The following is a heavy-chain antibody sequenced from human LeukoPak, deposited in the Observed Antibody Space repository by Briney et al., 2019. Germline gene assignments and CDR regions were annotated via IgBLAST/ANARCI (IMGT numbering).Heavy chain of an antibody. Sequence: GGSLRLSCAASGFTFSSYSMNWVRQAPGKGLEWVSSISSSSSYIYYADSVKGRFTISRDNAKNSLYLQMNSLRAEDTAVYYCARDGKGSSGRFLESFIIGDFDYWGQGTLVTVSS. CDR1: GFTFSSYS. V-gene: IGHV3-21*01. J-gene: IGHJ4*02. D-gene: IGHD3-3*01. CDR2: ISSSSSYI. CDR3: ARDGKGSSGRFLESFIIGDFDY.